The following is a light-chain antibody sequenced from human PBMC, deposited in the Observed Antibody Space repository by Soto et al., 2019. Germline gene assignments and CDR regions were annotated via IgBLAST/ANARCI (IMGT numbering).Light chain of an antibody. V-gene: IGLV2-14*01. CDR1: SSDVGGYNY. Sequence: QSALTQPASVSGSPGQSITISCTGTSSDVGGYNYVSWYQQHPDKAPKLMIYDVSNRPSGVSNRFSGSKSGNTASLTISGLQDEDEADYYCSSYTSSSTRVFGTGTKLTVL. J-gene: IGLJ1*01. CDR2: DVS. CDR3: SSYTSSSTRV.